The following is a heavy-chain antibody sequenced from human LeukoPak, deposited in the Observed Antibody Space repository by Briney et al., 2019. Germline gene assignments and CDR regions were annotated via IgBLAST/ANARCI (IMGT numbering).Heavy chain of an antibody. CDR1: GGSISSGGYY. Sequence: PSETLSLTCTVSGGSISSGGYYWSWIRQHPGKGLEWIGYIYYSGSTYYNPSLKSRVTISVDTSKNQFSPKLSSVTAADTAVYYCARVQSSAVDYWGQGTLVTVSS. CDR2: IYYSGST. CDR3: ARVQSSAVDY. D-gene: IGHD3-22*01. V-gene: IGHV4-31*03. J-gene: IGHJ4*02.